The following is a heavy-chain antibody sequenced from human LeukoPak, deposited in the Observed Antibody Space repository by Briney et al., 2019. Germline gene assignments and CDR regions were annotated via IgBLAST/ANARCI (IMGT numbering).Heavy chain of an antibody. V-gene: IGHV3-74*01. CDR3: ARGRTITFGEGWFDP. J-gene: IGHJ5*02. CDR2: INTDGSST. Sequence: PGGSLRLSCAASGFTFSSYWMHWVRQAPGRGLVWVSRINTDGSSTSYADSVKGRFTISRDNAKNTLYLQMNSLRAEDTAVYYCARGRTITFGEGWFDPWGQGTLVTVSS. D-gene: IGHD3-16*01. CDR1: GFTFSSYW.